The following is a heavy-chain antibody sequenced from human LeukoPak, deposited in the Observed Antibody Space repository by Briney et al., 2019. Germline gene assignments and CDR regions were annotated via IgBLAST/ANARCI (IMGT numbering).Heavy chain of an antibody. CDR1: GYTLSKIS. J-gene: IGHJ2*01. CDR2: FDPAEGET. CDR3: ATGITLDKYWYFDL. V-gene: IGHV1-24*01. Sequence: GASEKLSCEVSGYTLSKISMHWVRQAPGKGLEWRGGFDPAEGETIYAKKFQGRVTMTEDTSTDTAYMELSRLRSEDTATYYCATGITLDKYWYFDLWGRGTLVTVSS. D-gene: IGHD3-10*01.